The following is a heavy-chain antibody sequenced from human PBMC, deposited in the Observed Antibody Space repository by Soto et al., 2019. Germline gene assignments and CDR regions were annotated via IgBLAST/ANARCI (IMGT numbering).Heavy chain of an antibody. CDR2: ISSSSSTI. CDR1: GFTFSSYS. CDR3: ARPGDYLFAFDI. D-gene: IGHD4-17*01. Sequence: GRPLRLPCAASGFTFSSYSMNWVRQAPGKGLEWVSYISSSSSTISYADSVKGRFTISRDNAKNSLYLQMNSLRDEDTAVYYCARPGDYLFAFDIWGQGTMVTVSS. V-gene: IGHV3-48*02. J-gene: IGHJ3*02.